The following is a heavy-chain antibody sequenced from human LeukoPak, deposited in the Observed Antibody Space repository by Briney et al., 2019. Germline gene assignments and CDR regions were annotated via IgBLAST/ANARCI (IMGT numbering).Heavy chain of an antibody. D-gene: IGHD3-22*01. CDR1: GFTFSSYW. CDR2: INSDGSST. V-gene: IGHV3-74*01. Sequence: GGSLGLSCAASGFTFSSYWMHWVRQAPGKGLVWVSRINSDGSSTSYADSVKGRFTISRDNAKNTLYLQMNSLRAEDTAVYYCAREGYYYDSSGYYSTPFDYWGQGTLVTVSS. J-gene: IGHJ4*02. CDR3: AREGYYYDSSGYYSTPFDY.